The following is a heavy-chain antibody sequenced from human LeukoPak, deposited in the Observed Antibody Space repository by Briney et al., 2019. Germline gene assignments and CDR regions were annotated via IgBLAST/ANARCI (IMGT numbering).Heavy chain of an antibody. D-gene: IGHD5-12*01. CDR2: ISDDGTIQ. CDR1: GFTFSSYG. V-gene: IGHV3-30*03. CDR3: AREDSGYDFGY. J-gene: IGHJ4*02. Sequence: GGSLRLSCAASGFTFSSYGIHWVRQAPGKGLEWVAVISDDGTIQYYADSVKGRFTISRDNSKNTLYLQMNSLKAEDTAFYYCAREDSGYDFGYWGQGTLVTVSS.